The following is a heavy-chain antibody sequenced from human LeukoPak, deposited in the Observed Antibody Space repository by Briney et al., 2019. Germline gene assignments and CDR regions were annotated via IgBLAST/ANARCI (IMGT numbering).Heavy chain of an antibody. V-gene: IGHV4-4*07. D-gene: IGHD6-13*01. CDR2: IYASGNT. CDR3: ARGRGSSWYYFDS. CDR1: GGSISSYY. J-gene: IGHJ4*02. Sequence: PSETLSLTCTVSGGSISSYYWSWVRQPAGKGLEWVGRIYASGNTNYNPSLKGRVTMTVDTSKNQFSLNLSSVTAADTAVYYCARGRGSSWYYFDSWGQGTLVTVSP.